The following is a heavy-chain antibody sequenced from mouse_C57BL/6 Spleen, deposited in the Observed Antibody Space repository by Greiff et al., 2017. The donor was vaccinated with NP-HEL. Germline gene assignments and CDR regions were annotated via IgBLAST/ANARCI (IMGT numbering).Heavy chain of an antibody. Sequence: QVQLQQPGAELVKPGASVKLSCKASGYTFTSYWMHWVKQRPGQGLEWIGMIHPNSGSTNYNEKFKSKATLTVDKSSSTAYMQLSSLTSEDSAVYYCARSPIYDGYYTGVDYWGQGTTLTVSS. D-gene: IGHD2-3*01. V-gene: IGHV1-64*01. J-gene: IGHJ2*01. CDR2: IHPNSGST. CDR1: GYTFTSYW. CDR3: ARSPIYDGYYTGVDY.